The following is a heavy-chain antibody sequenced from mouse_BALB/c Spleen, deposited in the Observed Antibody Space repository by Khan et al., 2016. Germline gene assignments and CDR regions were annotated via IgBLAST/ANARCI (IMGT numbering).Heavy chain of an antibody. CDR1: GYTFSNYW. CDR2: ILPGSGTT. Sequence: VQLQQPGAELMKPGASVKISCKATGYTFSNYWIEWIKERPGHGLEWIGEILPGSGTTNYNEKFKGTATFTAETSSNTACMQLSSLTSEDSAVYYCARGSYWGQGTLVTVSA. J-gene: IGHJ3*01. CDR3: ARGSY. V-gene: IGHV1-9*01.